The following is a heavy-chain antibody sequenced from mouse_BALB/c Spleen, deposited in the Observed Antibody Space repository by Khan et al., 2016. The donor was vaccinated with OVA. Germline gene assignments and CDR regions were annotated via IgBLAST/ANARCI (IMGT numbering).Heavy chain of an antibody. V-gene: IGHV1-4*01. CDR1: GYTFTTYT. J-gene: IGHJ3*01. CDR2: IIPSNDYT. CDR3: AREGAYYRSDGWFAY. Sequence: VQLQQSGAELARPGASVKMSCKASGYTFTTYTIHWVKQRPGQGLEWIEYIIPSNDYTNYNQKFKDRATLTADKSSSTAYMQLSSLTSEDSAVXYCAREGAYYRSDGWFAYWGQGTLVTVSA. D-gene: IGHD2-14*01.